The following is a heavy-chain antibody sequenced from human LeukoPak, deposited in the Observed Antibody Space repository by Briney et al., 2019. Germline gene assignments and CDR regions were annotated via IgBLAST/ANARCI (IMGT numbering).Heavy chain of an antibody. J-gene: IGHJ6*03. D-gene: IGHD6-6*01. CDR3: ASGYSSSSAYYYYYYMDV. CDR1: GYTLTELS. Sequence: ASVKVSCKVSGYTLTELSMHWVRQAPGKGLEWMGGFDPEDGETIYAQKFQGRVTMTEDTSTDTAYMELSSLRSEDTAVYYCASGYSSSSAYYYYYYMDVWGKGTTVTVSS. V-gene: IGHV1-24*01. CDR2: FDPEDGET.